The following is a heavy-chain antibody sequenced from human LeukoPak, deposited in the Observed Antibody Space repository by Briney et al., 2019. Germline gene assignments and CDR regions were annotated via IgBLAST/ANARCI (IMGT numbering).Heavy chain of an antibody. D-gene: IGHD1-26*01. Sequence: GGPLRLSCAASGFTFSNAWMSWVRQAPGKGLEWVGRIKSKTDGGTTDYAAPVKGRFTISRDDSKNTLYLQMNSLKTEDTAVYYCTTGGSYFNDAFDIWGQGTMVTVSS. CDR1: GFTFSNAW. J-gene: IGHJ3*02. CDR2: IKSKTDGGTT. V-gene: IGHV3-15*01. CDR3: TTGGSYFNDAFDI.